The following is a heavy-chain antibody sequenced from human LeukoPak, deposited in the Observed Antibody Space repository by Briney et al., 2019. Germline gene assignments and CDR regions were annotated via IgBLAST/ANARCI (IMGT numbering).Heavy chain of an antibody. Sequence: GASVKVSCKASGGTFSSYAISWVRQAPGQGLEWMGGIIPIFGTANYAQKFQGRVTITADKSTSTAYMELSSLRSGDTAVYYCARPEQLSYSDAFDIWGQGTMVTVSS. CDR3: ARPEQLSYSDAFDI. CDR2: IIPIFGTA. V-gene: IGHV1-69*06. CDR1: GGTFSSYA. J-gene: IGHJ3*02. D-gene: IGHD1/OR15-1a*01.